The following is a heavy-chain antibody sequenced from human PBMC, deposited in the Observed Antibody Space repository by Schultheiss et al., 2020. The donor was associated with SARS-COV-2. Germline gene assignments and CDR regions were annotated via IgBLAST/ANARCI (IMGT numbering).Heavy chain of an antibody. CDR3: ARGPPAHTAMVTSGY. V-gene: IGHV3-21*01. D-gene: IGHD5-18*01. Sequence: GESLKISCAASGFTFSSYSMNWVRQAPGKGLEWVSSISSSSSYIYYADSVKGRFTISRDNAKNSLYLQMNSLRAEDTAVYYCARGPPAHTAMVTSGYWGQGTLVTVSS. CDR1: GFTFSSYS. CDR2: ISSSSSYI. J-gene: IGHJ4*02.